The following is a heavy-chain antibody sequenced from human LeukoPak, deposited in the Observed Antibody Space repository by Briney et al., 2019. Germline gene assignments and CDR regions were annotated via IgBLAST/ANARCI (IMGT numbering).Heavy chain of an antibody. Sequence: GGSLRLSCVVSGFNFRNYAMSWVRQAPGKGLEWVSVIYSGGSTYYADSVKGRFTISRDNSKNTLYLQMNSLRAEDTAVYYCAKVSHYDFWSGYSPKGWFDPWGQGTLVTVSS. V-gene: IGHV3-23*03. J-gene: IGHJ5*02. CDR1: GFNFRNYA. D-gene: IGHD3-3*01. CDR3: AKVSHYDFWSGYSPKGWFDP. CDR2: IYSGGST.